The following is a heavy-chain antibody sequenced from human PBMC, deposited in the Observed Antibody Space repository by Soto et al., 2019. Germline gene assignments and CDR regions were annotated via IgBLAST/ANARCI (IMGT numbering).Heavy chain of an antibody. D-gene: IGHD3-22*01. Sequence: GGSLRLSCAASGFTFSSYSMNWVRQAPGKGLEWVSSISSSGSYIYYADSVKGRFTISRDNAKNSLYLQMNSLRAEDTAVYYCARCTFYYDRHASYGYWGQGTVVTVSS. CDR2: ISSSGSYI. V-gene: IGHV3-21*01. CDR1: GFTFSSYS. CDR3: ARCTFYYDRHASYGY. J-gene: IGHJ4*02.